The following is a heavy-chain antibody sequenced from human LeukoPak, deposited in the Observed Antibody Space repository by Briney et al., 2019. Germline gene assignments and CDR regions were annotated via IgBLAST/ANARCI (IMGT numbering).Heavy chain of an antibody. CDR1: SDSIFSSNW. Sequence: KSSGTLSLTCTVSSDSIFSSNWWSWVRQPPGKGLEWIGQIFHSGSTSYSPSLKSRVTISADKSKNQVSLKLSSVTAADTAVYYCARNARSPTYYDFWSGYYKVDAFDIWGQGTMVTVSS. CDR3: ARNARSPTYYDFWSGYYKVDAFDI. V-gene: IGHV4-4*02. D-gene: IGHD3-3*01. CDR2: IFHSGST. J-gene: IGHJ3*02.